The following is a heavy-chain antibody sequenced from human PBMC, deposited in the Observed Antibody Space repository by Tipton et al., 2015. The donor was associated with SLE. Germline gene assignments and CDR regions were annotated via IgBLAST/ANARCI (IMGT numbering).Heavy chain of an antibody. J-gene: IGHJ5*02. CDR3: ARDRFSGYARGCFDP. CDR1: GYSISSGYF. V-gene: IGHV4-38-2*02. Sequence: TLSLTCAVSGYSISSGYFWGWIRQPPGKGLAWIGSIFHGGSTYYNPSLKSRITISVDTSKNQFSLNLSSVTAADTAVYYCARDRFSGYARGCFDPWGQGTLVIVSS. D-gene: IGHD5-12*01. CDR2: IFHGGST.